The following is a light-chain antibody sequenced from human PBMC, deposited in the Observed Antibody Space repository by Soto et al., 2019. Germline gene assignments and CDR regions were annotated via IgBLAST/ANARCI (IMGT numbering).Light chain of an antibody. CDR2: GAS. CDR3: QQYNNWPRT. Sequence: EIVMTQSPATLSVSPGERATLSCRASQSVSSNLAWYQQKPGQSPRLLIYGASTRATGIPARFSGSGSGTEFTLTISSLQSEDFAGDYCQQYNNWPRTFGQGTKVEI. J-gene: IGKJ1*01. V-gene: IGKV3-15*01. CDR1: QSVSSN.